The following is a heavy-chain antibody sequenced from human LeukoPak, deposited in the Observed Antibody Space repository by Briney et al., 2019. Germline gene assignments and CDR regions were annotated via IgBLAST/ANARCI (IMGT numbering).Heavy chain of an antibody. Sequence: PGRSLRLSCAASGFTFSSYGMHWVRQAPGKGLEWVAVISYDGSNKYYADSVKGRFTISRDNSKNTLYLQMNSLRAEDTAVYYCARPARGYGGNFDYWGQGTLVTVSS. V-gene: IGHV3-30*03. CDR1: GFTFSSYG. D-gene: IGHD4-23*01. CDR3: ARPARGYGGNFDY. J-gene: IGHJ4*02. CDR2: ISYDGSNK.